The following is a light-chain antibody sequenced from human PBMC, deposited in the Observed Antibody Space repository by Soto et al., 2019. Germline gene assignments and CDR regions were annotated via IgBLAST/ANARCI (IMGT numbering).Light chain of an antibody. CDR3: QSYDSSLSGPVV. V-gene: IGLV1-40*01. CDR2: GNN. J-gene: IGLJ2*01. Sequence: QSVLTQPPSVSGAPGQRVTISCTGSXSNIGAGYDVHWYQQLPGTAPKLLIYGNNNRPSGVPDRFSGSKSGTSASLAITGLQAEDEADYYCQSYDSSLSGPVVFGGGTKLTVL. CDR1: XSNIGAGYD.